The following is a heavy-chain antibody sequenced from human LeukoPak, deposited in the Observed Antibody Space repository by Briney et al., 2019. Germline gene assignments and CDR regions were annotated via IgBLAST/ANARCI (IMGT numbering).Heavy chain of an antibody. D-gene: IGHD3-3*01. Sequence: PGGSLRLSCAASGFTFSSYSMNWVRQAPGKGLEWVSYISSSSSTIYYADSVKGRFTISRDNAKNSLYLQMNSLRAEDTAVYYCARAHYDFWSGYSAGLSDYWGQGTLVTVSS. CDR3: ARAHYDFWSGYSAGLSDY. V-gene: IGHV3-48*01. J-gene: IGHJ4*02. CDR1: GFTFSSYS. CDR2: ISSSSSTI.